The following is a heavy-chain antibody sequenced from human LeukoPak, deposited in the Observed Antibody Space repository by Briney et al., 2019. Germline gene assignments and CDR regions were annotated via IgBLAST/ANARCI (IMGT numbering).Heavy chain of an antibody. CDR3: ARHVLGVGATVSVSDAFDI. V-gene: IGHV1-18*01. J-gene: IGHJ3*02. Sequence: ASVKVSCKASGYTFTSYGISWVRQAPGQGLEWMGWISAYNGNTNYAQKLQGRVTMTTDTSTSTAYMELRSLRSEDTAVYYCARHVLGVGATVSVSDAFDIWGQGTMVTVSS. D-gene: IGHD1-26*01. CDR1: GYTFTSYG. CDR2: ISAYNGNT.